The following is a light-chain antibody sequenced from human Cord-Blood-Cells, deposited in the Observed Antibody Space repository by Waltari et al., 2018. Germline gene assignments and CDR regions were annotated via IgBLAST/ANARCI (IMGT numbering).Light chain of an antibody. CDR3: QQSYSTPLT. V-gene: IGKV1-39*01. CDR1: QSISSY. Sequence: DIQMTQSPSSLSESVGDRVTITCRASQSISSYLNWYQQKPGKAPKLLIYAASSLQSGVPSRFSGSGSGTDFTLTISSVQPEDFATYDCQQSYSTPLTFGGGTKVEIK. CDR2: AAS. J-gene: IGKJ4*01.